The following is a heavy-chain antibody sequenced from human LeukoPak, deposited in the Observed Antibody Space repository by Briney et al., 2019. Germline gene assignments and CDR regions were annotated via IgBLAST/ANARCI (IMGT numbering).Heavy chain of an antibody. CDR2: IYNSGST. V-gene: IGHV4-59*01. Sequence: SETLSLTCTVSGGSISSYYWSRIRQPPGKGLEWIGYIYNSGSTNYNPSLKSRVTISVDTSKNQFSLKLSSVTAADTAVYYCARVLYSYGLSRTYYFDYWGQGTLVTVSS. CDR1: GGSISSYY. D-gene: IGHD5-18*01. CDR3: ARVLYSYGLSRTYYFDY. J-gene: IGHJ4*02.